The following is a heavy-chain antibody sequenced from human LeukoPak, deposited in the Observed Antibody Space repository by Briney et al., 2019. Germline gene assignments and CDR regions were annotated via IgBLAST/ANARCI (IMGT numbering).Heavy chain of an antibody. CDR3: ARAARYNWNGNYYYGMHF. Sequence: SETLSLTCAVHGGSFSGYYWSWIRQPPGKGLEWIGEINHSGSTNYNPSLKSRVTISVDSSKNQFSLKLSSVTAADTAVYYCARAARYNWNGNYYYGMHFWVKGTTVTVSS. CDR2: INHSGST. V-gene: IGHV4-34*01. J-gene: IGHJ6*01. CDR1: GGSFSGYY. D-gene: IGHD1-1*01.